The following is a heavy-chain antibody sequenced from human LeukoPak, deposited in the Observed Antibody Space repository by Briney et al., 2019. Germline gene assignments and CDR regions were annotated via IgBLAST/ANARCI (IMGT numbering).Heavy chain of an antibody. V-gene: IGHV3-23*01. J-gene: IGHJ3*02. D-gene: IGHD3-10*01. CDR3: ARDRFGDRSYDAFDI. CDR1: GFTFGSYA. Sequence: PGGSLRLSCAASGFTFGSYAMSWVRQAPGKGLEWVSVISGSGGSTDYADSVKGRFTISRDNSKNTLYLQMNSLRAEDTAVYYCARDRFGDRSYDAFDIWGQGTMVTVSS. CDR2: ISGSGGST.